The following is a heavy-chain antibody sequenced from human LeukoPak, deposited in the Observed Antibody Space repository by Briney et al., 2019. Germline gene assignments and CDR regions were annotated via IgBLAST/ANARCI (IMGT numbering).Heavy chain of an antibody. Sequence: GRTLRLSCSMSGFTLSHYAMSWVRQAPGKGLEWGSTIGGGGGSTDYTDSVKGRFTISRDNSKNTLYLQMNSLGAEDTAVYYCAKGHRYCTSGNCNSAVDYWGQGTLVTVSS. D-gene: IGHD2-15*01. V-gene: IGHV3-23*01. CDR3: AKGHRYCTSGNCNSAVDY. CDR2: IGGGGGST. J-gene: IGHJ4*02. CDR1: GFTLSHYA.